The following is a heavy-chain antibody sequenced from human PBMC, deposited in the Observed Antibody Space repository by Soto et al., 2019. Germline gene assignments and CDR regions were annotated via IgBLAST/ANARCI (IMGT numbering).Heavy chain of an antibody. CDR2: ISYDGSNK. CDR1: GFTFSSYA. D-gene: IGHD2-15*01. CDR3: ARGEGGYCSGGSCYHAPPLFDY. V-gene: IGHV3-30-3*01. J-gene: IGHJ4*02. Sequence: GGSLRLSCAASGFTFSSYAMHWVRQAPGKGLEWVAVISYDGSNKYYADSVKGRFTISRDNSKNTLYLQMNSLRAEDTAVYYCARGEGGYCSGGSCYHAPPLFDYWGQGTLVTVSS.